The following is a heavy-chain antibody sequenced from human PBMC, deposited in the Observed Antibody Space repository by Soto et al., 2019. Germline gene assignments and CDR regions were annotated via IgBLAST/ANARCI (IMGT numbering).Heavy chain of an antibody. D-gene: IGHD2-15*01. J-gene: IGHJ6*03. CDR2: INSDGSST. CDR3: ARGPFLGYCSGGSCYPYYYMDV. CDR1: GFTFSSYW. V-gene: IGHV3-74*01. Sequence: GGSLRLSCAASGFTFSSYWMHWVRQAPGKGLVWVSRINSDGSSTSYADSVKGRFTISRDNAKNTLYLQMNSLRAEDTAVYYCARGPFLGYCSGGSCYPYYYMDVWGKGTTVTVSS.